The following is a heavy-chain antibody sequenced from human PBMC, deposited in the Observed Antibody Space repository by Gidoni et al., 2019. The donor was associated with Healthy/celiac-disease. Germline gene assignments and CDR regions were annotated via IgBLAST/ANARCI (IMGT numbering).Heavy chain of an antibody. CDR1: GFTFSNAW. Sequence: EVQLVESGGGLVKPGGSLRLSCAASGFTFSNAWMSWVRQAPGKGLEWVGRIKSKTDGGTTDYAAPVKGRFTISRDDSKNTLYLQMNSLKTEDTAVYYCTTAPIAAAINYYYYMDVWGKGTTVTVSS. CDR3: TTAPIAAAINYYYYMDV. V-gene: IGHV3-15*01. D-gene: IGHD6-13*01. CDR2: IKSKTDGGTT. J-gene: IGHJ6*03.